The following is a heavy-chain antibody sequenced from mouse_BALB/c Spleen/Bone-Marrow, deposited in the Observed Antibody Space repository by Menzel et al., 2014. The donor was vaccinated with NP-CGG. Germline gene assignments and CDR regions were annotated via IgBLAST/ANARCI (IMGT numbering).Heavy chain of an antibody. V-gene: IGHV5-9-2*01. CDR3: ARHAYYDQTEVSFIY. CDR1: GFTFSSYG. CDR2: ISGGGSYT. J-gene: IGHJ3*01. Sequence: EVKLMESGGNLVKSGGSLKLSCAASGFTFSSYGMSWVRQTPEKRPEWVATISGGGSYTFYPDSVKGRFTISRDNAKNNLYLQLSNLRSEDTALYYCARHAYYDQTEVSFIYWGQGTLVTVSA. D-gene: IGHD2-4*01.